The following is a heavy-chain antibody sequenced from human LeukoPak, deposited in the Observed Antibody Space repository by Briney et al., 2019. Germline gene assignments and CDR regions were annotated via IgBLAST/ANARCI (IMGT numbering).Heavy chain of an antibody. CDR3: TYNGHYALKH. J-gene: IGHJ4*02. V-gene: IGHV4-4*02. Sequence: SETLSLTCDVSGGSITNDNWWSWVRQSPGRGLEWIGEMHHNGITTYNPSLRGRVTMSVDKSKNQFSLRLTSVTAADTALYYCTYNGHYALKHWGQGTLVTVSS. CDR2: MHHNGIT. CDR1: GGSITNDNW. D-gene: IGHD3-22*01.